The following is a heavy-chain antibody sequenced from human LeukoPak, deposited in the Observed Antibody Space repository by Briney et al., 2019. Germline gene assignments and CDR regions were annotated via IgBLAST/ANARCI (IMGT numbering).Heavy chain of an antibody. D-gene: IGHD5-24*01. Sequence: SETLSLTCTVSGGSISSHYWSWIRQPPGKGLEWIGYISYSGSTNYTPSLKSRVAISVDTSKNQFSLKLSSVTAADTAVYYCARGGDGYTHFDYWGQGTLVTVSS. V-gene: IGHV4-59*11. CDR2: ISYSGST. CDR3: ARGGDGYTHFDY. J-gene: IGHJ4*02. CDR1: GGSISSHY.